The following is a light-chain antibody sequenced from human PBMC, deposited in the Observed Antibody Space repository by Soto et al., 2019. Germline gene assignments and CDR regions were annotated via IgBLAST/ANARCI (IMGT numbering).Light chain of an antibody. V-gene: IGLV2-11*01. Sequence: QSALTQPRSVSGSPGQSVTISCTGTSSDVGGYNHVSWYQQHPGKAPKLMMFDVSKRPSGVPDRFSGSKSGNTASLTISGLQAEDEADYYCCSYAGTYTWVFGGGTKLTVL. J-gene: IGLJ3*02. CDR3: CSYAGTYTWV. CDR2: DVS. CDR1: SSDVGGYNH.